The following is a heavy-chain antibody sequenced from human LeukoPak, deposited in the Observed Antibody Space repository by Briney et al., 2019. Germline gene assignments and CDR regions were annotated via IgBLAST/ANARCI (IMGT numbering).Heavy chain of an antibody. V-gene: IGHV4-59*08. CDR3: ARQQSNWASGPGMDV. Sequence: SETLSLTCTVSSGSISSYYWSWIRQPPGKGLEWIGYIYYSGSTNYNPSLKSRVTISVDTSKNQFSLRLSSVTAADTAVYYCARQQSNWASGPGMDVWGQGTTVTVSS. J-gene: IGHJ6*02. CDR1: SGSISSYY. CDR2: IYYSGST. D-gene: IGHD7-27*01.